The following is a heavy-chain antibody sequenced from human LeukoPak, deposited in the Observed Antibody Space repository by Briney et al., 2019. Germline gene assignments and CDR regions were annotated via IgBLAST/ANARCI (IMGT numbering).Heavy chain of an antibody. CDR3: VKDPTGGDSAY. Sequence: GGSLRLSCAASGLTFDDYGMHWVRQAPGKGLEWVSLISGDGHITNYTDSVKGRFTISRDSNKNSLYLQMNSLRAGDTALYYCVKDPTGGDSAYWGPGTLVTVSS. J-gene: IGHJ4*02. D-gene: IGHD1-14*01. CDR2: ISGDGHIT. V-gene: IGHV3-43*02. CDR1: GLTFDDYG.